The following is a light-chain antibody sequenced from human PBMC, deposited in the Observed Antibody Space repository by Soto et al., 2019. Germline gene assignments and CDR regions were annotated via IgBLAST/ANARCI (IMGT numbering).Light chain of an antibody. J-gene: IGKJ3*01. CDR3: QQRSNWPFIFT. CDR2: DAT. Sequence: ETVLTQSPGTLSLSPGERATLSCRASQSVGNFLAWYQQKPGQAPRLLIYDATQRATGIPARFSGSGSGTDFTLTISSLEPEEFAVYYCQQRSNWPFIFTFGPGTKVDFK. V-gene: IGKV3-11*01. CDR1: QSVGNF.